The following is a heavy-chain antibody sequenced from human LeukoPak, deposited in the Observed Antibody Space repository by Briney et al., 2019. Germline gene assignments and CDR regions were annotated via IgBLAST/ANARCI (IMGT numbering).Heavy chain of an antibody. CDR3: ARGLGFGPYNWFDP. CDR2: IYYSGST. V-gene: IGHV4-39*07. D-gene: IGHD3-10*01. Sequence: SSETLSLTCAVSGGSISSSSYYWGWIRQPPGKGLEWIGSIYYSGSTYYNPSLKSRVTISVDTSKNQFSLKLSSVTAADTAVYYCARGLGFGPYNWFDPWGQGTLVTVSS. CDR1: GGSISSSSYY. J-gene: IGHJ5*02.